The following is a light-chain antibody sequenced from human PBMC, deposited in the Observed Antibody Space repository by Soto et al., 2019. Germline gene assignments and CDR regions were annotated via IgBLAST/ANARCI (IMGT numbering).Light chain of an antibody. CDR2: RNN. J-gene: IGLJ1*01. V-gene: IGLV1-47*01. CDR1: SSNIGSNY. CDR3: AAWDDSLSGLV. Sequence: QSALTQPPSASGTPGQRVTISCSGSSSNIGSNYVYWYQQLPGTAPKLLIYRNNQRPSGVPDRFSGSKSGTSASLAISGLRSEDEADYNCAAWDDSLSGLVFGTGTKVTVL.